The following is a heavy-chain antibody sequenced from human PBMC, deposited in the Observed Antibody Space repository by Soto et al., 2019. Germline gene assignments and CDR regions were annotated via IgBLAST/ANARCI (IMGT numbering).Heavy chain of an antibody. V-gene: IGHV3-23*01. CDR3: AKSVRGSGSSPSHFDY. Sequence: GGSLRLSCAASGFTFSSYAMSWVRQAPGKGLEWVSATSASGGGTYYADSGKGRFTISRDNSKNTLYLQMNSLRAEDTAVYSGAKSVRGSGSSPSHFDYWGQGTLVTVSS. CDR1: GFTFSSYA. D-gene: IGHD1-26*01. J-gene: IGHJ4*02. CDR2: TSASGGGT.